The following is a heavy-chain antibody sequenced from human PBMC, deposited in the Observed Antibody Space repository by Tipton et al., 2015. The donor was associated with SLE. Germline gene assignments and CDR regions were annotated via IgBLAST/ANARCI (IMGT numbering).Heavy chain of an antibody. CDR1: GGSLSGDTYY. J-gene: IGHJ5*02. V-gene: IGHV4-61*02. CDR3: ARAGGGDSNWFDP. D-gene: IGHD2-21*01. CDR2: IFTSGNT. Sequence: TLSLTCTVSGGSLSGDTYYWSWIRQPAGEGLEWIGRIFTSGNTNYNPSLKSRVTISVGTSKNQFSLKLSSVTAADTAVYYCARAGGGDSNWFDPWGQGTLVTVSS.